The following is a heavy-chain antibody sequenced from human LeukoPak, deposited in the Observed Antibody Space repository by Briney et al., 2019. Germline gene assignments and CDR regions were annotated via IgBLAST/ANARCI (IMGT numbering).Heavy chain of an antibody. V-gene: IGHV3-7*01. CDR2: INQDGSEK. CDR3: ARRDGYNTFYFEY. CDR1: GFTFNIYW. Sequence: GLLRLSCAASGFTFNIYWMSWVRQAPGKGLEWVANINQDGSEKYYVDSVKGRSTISRDNAMNSLYLQMNSLRGEDTAVYYCARRDGYNTFYFEYWGQGTLVTVSS. D-gene: IGHD5-24*01. J-gene: IGHJ4*02.